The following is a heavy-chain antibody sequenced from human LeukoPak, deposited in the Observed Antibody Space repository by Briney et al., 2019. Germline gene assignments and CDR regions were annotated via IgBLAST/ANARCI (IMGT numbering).Heavy chain of an antibody. Sequence: ASVKVSCKASGYTFISYGINWVRQAPGQGLEWMGWISAYNGNTNYAQKLQGRVTMTTDTPTSTAYMELRSLRSDDTAVYYCARDEHGLFDPWGQGTLVTVSA. D-gene: IGHD2-21*01. V-gene: IGHV1-18*01. CDR1: GYTFISYG. CDR2: ISAYNGNT. J-gene: IGHJ5*02. CDR3: ARDEHGLFDP.